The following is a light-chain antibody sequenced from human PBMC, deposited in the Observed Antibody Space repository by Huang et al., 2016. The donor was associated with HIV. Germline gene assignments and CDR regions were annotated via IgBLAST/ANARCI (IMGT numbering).Light chain of an antibody. Sequence: EIVMTQSPATLSVSPGKRATLSCRASQSISINLSWYQQKPGQAPRILIYGASTRATGIPARCSGSGSGTEFTLTISSLRSEDFAVYYCQQYHNWPSFGQGTKLEIK. V-gene: IGKV3-15*01. CDR2: GAS. J-gene: IGKJ2*01. CDR1: QSISIN. CDR3: QQYHNWPS.